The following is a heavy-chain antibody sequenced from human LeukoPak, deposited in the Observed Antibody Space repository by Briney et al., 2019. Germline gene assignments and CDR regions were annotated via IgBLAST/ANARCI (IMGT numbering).Heavy chain of an antibody. J-gene: IGHJ4*02. Sequence: GGSLRLSCAASGFTFSSYWMSWVRQAPGKGLEWVANIKQDGSEKYYVDSVKGRFTISRDNAKNSLYLQMNSLRAEDTAVYYCARDWEFTIFGMVRYYFDYWGQGTLVTVSS. CDR1: GFTFSSYW. CDR2: IKQDGSEK. CDR3: ARDWEFTIFGMVRYYFDY. V-gene: IGHV3-7*01. D-gene: IGHD3-3*01.